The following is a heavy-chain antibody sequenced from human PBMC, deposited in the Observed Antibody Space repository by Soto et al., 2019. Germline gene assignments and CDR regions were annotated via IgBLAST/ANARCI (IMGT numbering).Heavy chain of an antibody. CDR1: SYTFTSYG. Sequence: ASVKVSCKSSSYTFTSYGISWVRQAPGQGLEWMGWISAYNGNTNYAQKLQGRVTMTTDTSTSTAYMELRSLRSDDTAVYYCARDAGYCSSTSCYTMDDWCDPWGLG. J-gene: IGHJ5*02. D-gene: IGHD2-2*02. V-gene: IGHV1-18*04. CDR2: ISAYNGNT. CDR3: ARDAGYCSSTSCYTMDDWCDP.